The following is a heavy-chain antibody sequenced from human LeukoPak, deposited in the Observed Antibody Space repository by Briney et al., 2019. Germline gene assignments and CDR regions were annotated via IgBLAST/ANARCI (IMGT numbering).Heavy chain of an antibody. V-gene: IGHV3-21*06. CDR2: MSYSSSYI. Sequence: GGSLRLSCAASGFTFSSYSMNWVRQAPGKVLEWVSSMSYSSSYIYYPDSLKGRFTISRDNAKNSLYMQMNSLRTEDTALYYCARGGGSGTYYLDYWGQGTLVTVSS. CDR3: ARGGGSGTYYLDY. D-gene: IGHD3-10*01. CDR1: GFTFSSYS. J-gene: IGHJ4*02.